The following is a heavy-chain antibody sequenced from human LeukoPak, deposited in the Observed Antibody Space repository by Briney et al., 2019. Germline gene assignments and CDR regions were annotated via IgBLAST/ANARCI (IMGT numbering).Heavy chain of an antibody. CDR2: INPSGGST. Sequence: GASVKVPCKASGYTFTSYYMHWVRQAPGQGLEWMGIINPSGGSTSYAQKFQGRVTMTRDTSTSTVYMELSSLRSEDTAVYYCARAPNYDFWSGYYGDFGYWGQGTLVTVSS. CDR1: GYTFTSYY. J-gene: IGHJ4*02. CDR3: ARAPNYDFWSGYYGDFGY. D-gene: IGHD3-3*01. V-gene: IGHV1-46*01.